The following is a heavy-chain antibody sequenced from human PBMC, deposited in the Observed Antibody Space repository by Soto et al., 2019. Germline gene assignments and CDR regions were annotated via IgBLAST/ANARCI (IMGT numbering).Heavy chain of an antibody. Sequence: GESLKISCKGSGYSFTSYWIGWVRQMPGKGLEWMGIIYPGDSYTNYSPSFQGHVTISADKSISTAYLQWSSLKASDTAMYYCARHSGSASYYYYGMDVWGQGTTVTVSS. CDR3: ARHSGSASYYYYGMDV. CDR1: GYSFTSYW. V-gene: IGHV5-51*01. CDR2: IYPGDSYT. D-gene: IGHD3-10*01. J-gene: IGHJ6*02.